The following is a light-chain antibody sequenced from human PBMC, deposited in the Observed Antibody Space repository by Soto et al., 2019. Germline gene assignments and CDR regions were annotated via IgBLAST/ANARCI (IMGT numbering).Light chain of an antibody. CDR1: SSNIGAGYD. CDR2: GNM. Sequence: QAVVTQPPSVSGAPGQGGIISCTGTSSNIGAGYDVHWYQQLQGAAPKLLLYGNMYRPSGVPDRFSGSKSGTSASLAITGLQTEDEADYYCQSYDTTVRGWVFGGGTKVTVL. CDR3: QSYDTTVRGWV. J-gene: IGLJ3*02. V-gene: IGLV1-40*01.